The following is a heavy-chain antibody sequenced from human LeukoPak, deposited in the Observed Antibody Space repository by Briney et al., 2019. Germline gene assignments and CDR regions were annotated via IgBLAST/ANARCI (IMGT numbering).Heavy chain of an antibody. D-gene: IGHD1-26*01. V-gene: IGHV1-69*13. CDR2: IIPIFGTA. Sequence: ASVEVSCKASGGTFSSYAISWVRQAPGQGLEWMGGIIPIFGTANYAQKFQGRVTITADESTSTAYMELSSLRPEDTAVYYCARVRLYSGSYCFDYWGQGTLVTVSS. J-gene: IGHJ4*02. CDR3: ARVRLYSGSYCFDY. CDR1: GGTFSSYA.